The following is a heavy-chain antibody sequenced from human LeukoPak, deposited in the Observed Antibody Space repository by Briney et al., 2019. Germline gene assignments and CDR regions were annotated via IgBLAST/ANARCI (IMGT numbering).Heavy chain of an antibody. V-gene: IGHV3-33*01. CDR2: IWYDGSNK. J-gene: IGHJ4*02. Sequence: KSGGSLRLSCAASGFTFSSYGMHWVRQAPGKGLEWVAVIWYDGSNKYYADSVRGRFTISRDNSKNILYLQMNSLRAEDTALYYCARDNTVAAVGTGDYWGQGTLVTVSS. CDR1: GFTFSSYG. CDR3: ARDNTVAAVGTGDY. D-gene: IGHD6-13*01.